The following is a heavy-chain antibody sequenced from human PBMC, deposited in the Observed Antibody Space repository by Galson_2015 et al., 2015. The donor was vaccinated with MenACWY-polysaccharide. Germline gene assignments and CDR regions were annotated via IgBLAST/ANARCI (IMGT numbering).Heavy chain of an antibody. V-gene: IGHV7-4-1*02. CDR3: ARGRTMIVVVISDY. J-gene: IGHJ4*02. Sequence: SVKVSCKASGYTFTSYAMNWVRQAPGQGLEWMGWINTNTGNPTYAQGFTGRVVFSLDTSVGTAYLQISSLKAEDTAVYYCARGRTMIVVVISDYWGQGTLVTVSS. CDR2: INTNTGNP. CDR1: GYTFTSYA. D-gene: IGHD3-22*01.